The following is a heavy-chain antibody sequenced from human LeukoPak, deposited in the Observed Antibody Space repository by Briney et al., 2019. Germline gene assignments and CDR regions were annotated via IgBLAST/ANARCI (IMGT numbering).Heavy chain of an antibody. Sequence: GGSLRLSCAASGFTFSSYAMSWVHQAPGKGLEWVSAISGSGGSTYYADSVKGRFTISRDNSKNTLYLQMNSLRAEDTAVYYCAKGSDYYGSGTFDYWGQGTLVTVSS. CDR3: AKGSDYYGSGTFDY. V-gene: IGHV3-23*01. CDR1: GFTFSSYA. J-gene: IGHJ4*02. D-gene: IGHD3-10*01. CDR2: ISGSGGST.